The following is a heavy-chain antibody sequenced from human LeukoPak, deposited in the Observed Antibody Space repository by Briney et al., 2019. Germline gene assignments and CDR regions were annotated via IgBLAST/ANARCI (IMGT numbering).Heavy chain of an antibody. CDR1: GYTFTGYY. CDR3: ARVSLGGFRVLDRYFDY. J-gene: IGHJ4*02. Sequence: GASVKVSCKASGYTFTGYYMHWVRQAPGQGLEWMGWLNPNSGGTRYAQKLQGRVTMTRDTSISTAYMELSRLRSDDTAVFYCARVSLGGFRVLDRYFDYWGQGTLVTVSS. V-gene: IGHV1-2*02. D-gene: IGHD4/OR15-4a*01. CDR2: LNPNSGGT.